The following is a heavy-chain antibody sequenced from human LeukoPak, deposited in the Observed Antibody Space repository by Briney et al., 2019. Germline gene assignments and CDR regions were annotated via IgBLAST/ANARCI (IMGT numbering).Heavy chain of an antibody. CDR3: ARVRGSYNYVFDY. V-gene: IGHV3-7*05. D-gene: IGHD3-16*01. Sequence: GSLRLSCTASGFTFSGYWMNWVRQAPGKGLEWVATIKQDGSDQYYVDSVKGRFTISRDNSKNSLYLQMNSPRAEDTAVYYCARVRGSYNYVFDYWGQGTLVTVSS. CDR2: IKQDGSDQ. CDR1: GFTFSGYW. J-gene: IGHJ4*02.